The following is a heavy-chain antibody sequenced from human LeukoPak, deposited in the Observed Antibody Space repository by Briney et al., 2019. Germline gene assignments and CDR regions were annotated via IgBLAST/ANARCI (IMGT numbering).Heavy chain of an antibody. D-gene: IGHD1-26*01. J-gene: IGHJ4*02. CDR2: ISPDGTTT. CDR1: GFTFSSYW. Sequence: GGSLRLSCAASGFTFSSYWMHWVRQAPGKGLVWVSRISPDGTTTNYADSVKGRFTISRDNAKNTVYLQMNSLRVDDTAVYYCASIMYRGSPGYWGQGTLVTVSS. CDR3: ASIMYRGSPGY. V-gene: IGHV3-74*01.